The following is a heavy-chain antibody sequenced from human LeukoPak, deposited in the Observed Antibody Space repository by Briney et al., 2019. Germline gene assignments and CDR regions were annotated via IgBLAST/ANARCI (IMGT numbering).Heavy chain of an antibody. CDR1: GYTFISYY. J-gene: IGHJ6*03. CDR2: INPNSGGT. V-gene: IGHV1-2*02. Sequence: VASVKVSCKASGYTFISYYMHWVRQAPGQGLEWMGWINPNSGGTNYAQKFQGRVTMTRDTSISTAYMELSRLRSDDTAVYDCARAPGYGDYVAHYYYYLDVWGKGPTVTVSS. D-gene: IGHD4-17*01. CDR3: ARAPGYGDYVAHYYYYLDV.